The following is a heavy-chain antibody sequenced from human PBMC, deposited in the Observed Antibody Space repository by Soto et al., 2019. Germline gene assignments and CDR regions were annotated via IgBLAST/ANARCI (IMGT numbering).Heavy chain of an antibody. CDR2: IIPIFGTA. Sequence: SVKVSCKASGGTFISYAISWVRQAPGQGLEWMGGIIPIFGTANYAQKFQGRVTITADESTSTAYMEQSSLRSEDTAVYKCARPNKTGIQTSEYYYYYGMDVWGQGTTVTVSS. CDR3: ARPNKTGIQTSEYYYYYGMDV. CDR1: GGTFISYA. D-gene: IGHD1-1*01. V-gene: IGHV1-69*13. J-gene: IGHJ6*02.